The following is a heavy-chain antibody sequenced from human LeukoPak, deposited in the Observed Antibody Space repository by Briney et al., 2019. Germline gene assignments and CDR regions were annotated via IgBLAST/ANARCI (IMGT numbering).Heavy chain of an antibody. CDR1: GFIFSTYW. V-gene: IGHV3-7*05. J-gene: IGHJ4*02. D-gene: IGHD3-10*01. CDR2: IKQDGGEK. Sequence: GGSLRLSCEASGFIFSTYWMSWVRQAPGEGLEWVANIKQDGGEKYYVDSVKGRFTISRDNAKNSLYLQMNSLRADDTALYYCARLAPSGSPHFDSWGQGTLVTVSS. CDR3: ARLAPSGSPHFDS.